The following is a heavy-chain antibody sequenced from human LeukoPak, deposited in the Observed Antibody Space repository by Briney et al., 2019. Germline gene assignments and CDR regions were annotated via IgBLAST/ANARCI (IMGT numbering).Heavy chain of an antibody. J-gene: IGHJ6*03. CDR3: ARSGSGYYSSYYYYYMDV. CDR2: IIPIFGTA. Sequence: GASVKVSCKASGGTFSSYAISWVRQAPGQGLEWMGGIIPIFGTADYAQKFQGRVAITADESTSTAYMELSSLRSEDTAVYYCARSGSGYYSSYYYYYMDVWGKGTTVTVSS. V-gene: IGHV1-69*13. D-gene: IGHD3-3*01. CDR1: GGTFSSYA.